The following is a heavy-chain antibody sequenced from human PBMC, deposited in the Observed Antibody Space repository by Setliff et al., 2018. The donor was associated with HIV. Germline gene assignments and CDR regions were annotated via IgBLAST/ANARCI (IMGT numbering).Heavy chain of an antibody. V-gene: IGHV4-39*07. Sequence: SETLSLTCTVAGGSISSGSYYWNWMRQPPGKGLEWIGHIHYSGSTYCNPSIKSRVTISVDTSKNQFSLKLSSVTAADTAVYYCARVLYRGSGSYYFDYWGQGTLVTVSS. CDR3: ARVLYRGSGSYYFDY. J-gene: IGHJ4*02. CDR1: GGSISSGSYY. D-gene: IGHD3-10*01. CDR2: IHYSGST.